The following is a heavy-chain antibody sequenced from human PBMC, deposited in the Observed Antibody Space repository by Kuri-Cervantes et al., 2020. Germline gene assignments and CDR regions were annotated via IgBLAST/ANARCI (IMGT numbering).Heavy chain of an antibody. Sequence: GESLKISCAASGFTFSNYGMHWVRQAPGKGLEWVAVIWYDGSSKYYEDSVKGRFTISRDNSKNTLYLQMNSLRGDDTAVYYCAKDRAVVVAAGAFDMWGQGTMVTVSS. CDR1: GFTFSNYG. D-gene: IGHD2-15*01. CDR2: IWYDGSSK. J-gene: IGHJ3*02. CDR3: AKDRAVVVAAGAFDM. V-gene: IGHV3-30*02.